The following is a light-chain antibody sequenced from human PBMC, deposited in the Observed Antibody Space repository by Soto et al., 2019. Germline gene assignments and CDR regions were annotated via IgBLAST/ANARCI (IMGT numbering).Light chain of an antibody. J-gene: IGKJ2*01. CDR1: QSISSW. V-gene: IGKV1-5*03. CDR2: KAS. Sequence: DIQMTQSPSTLSASVGDRVTITCRASQSISSWLAWYQQKPGKAPKLLIYKASSLESGVPSRFSVSGSGTAFTLTISCLQPDDCATYYFQQYNSYPPTFGQGTKLEIK. CDR3: QQYNSYPPT.